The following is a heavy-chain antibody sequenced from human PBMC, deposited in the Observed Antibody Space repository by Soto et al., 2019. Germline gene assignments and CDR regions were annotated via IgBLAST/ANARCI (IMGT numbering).Heavy chain of an antibody. CDR1: AFTFSDYY. CDR2: ISGDGGRT. J-gene: IGHJ4*02. CDR3: VRDFMTMAGIQ. Sequence: EVQLVESGGDLVQPGGSLRLSCAASAFTFSDYYMHWVRQGPGKGPVWVSAISGDGGRTYYAGSVRGRFTISRDNAKSTVYLLMNSLRADDTAVYYCVRDFMTMAGIQWGQGTLVTVSS. V-gene: IGHV3-74*01. D-gene: IGHD6-19*01.